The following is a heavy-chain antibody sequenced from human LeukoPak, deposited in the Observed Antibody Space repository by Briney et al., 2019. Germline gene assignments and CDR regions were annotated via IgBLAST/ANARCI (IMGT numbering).Heavy chain of an antibody. J-gene: IGHJ5*02. V-gene: IGHV4-38-2*02. Sequence: PSETLSLTCTVSGYSISSGYYWGWIRQPPGKGLEWIGSIYQSGNTYYNASPKSRVTISVDTSKNQFSLKLRSLTAADTAVYYCARVPGPNWFDPWGRGTLVTVSS. CDR2: IYQSGNT. CDR1: GYSISSGYY. CDR3: ARVPGPNWFDP.